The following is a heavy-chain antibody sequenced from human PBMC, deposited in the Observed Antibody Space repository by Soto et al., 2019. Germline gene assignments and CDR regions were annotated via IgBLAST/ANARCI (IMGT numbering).Heavy chain of an antibody. D-gene: IGHD3-3*02. V-gene: IGHV4-59*01. Sequence: PSETLSLTCTVSGGSISSYYWSWIRQPPGKGLEWIGYIYYSGSTNYNPSLKSRVTISVDTSKNQFSLKLSSVTAADTAVYYCARDLLSSHFSSPPRYYSYFYATDVCGQATTLTASS. CDR3: ARDLLSSHFSSPPRYYSYFYATDV. J-gene: IGHJ6*02. CDR2: IYYSGST. CDR1: GGSISSYY.